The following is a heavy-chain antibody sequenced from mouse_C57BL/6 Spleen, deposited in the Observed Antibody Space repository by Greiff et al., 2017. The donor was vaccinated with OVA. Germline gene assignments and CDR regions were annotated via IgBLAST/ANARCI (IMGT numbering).Heavy chain of an antibody. J-gene: IGHJ4*01. Sequence: VKLMESGAELVRPGASVTLSCKASGYTFTDYEMHWVKQTPVHGLEWIGAIDPETGGTAYNQKFKGKAILTADKSSSTAYMELRSLTSEDSAVYYCTRSPTVVAYYAMDDWGQGTSVTVSS. CDR1: GYTFTDYE. CDR3: TRSPTVVAYYAMDD. D-gene: IGHD1-1*01. CDR2: IDPETGGT. V-gene: IGHV1-15*01.